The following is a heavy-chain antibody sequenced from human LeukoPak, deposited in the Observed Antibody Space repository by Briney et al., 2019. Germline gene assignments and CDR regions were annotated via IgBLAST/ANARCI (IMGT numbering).Heavy chain of an antibody. CDR1: GGSMSRYY. Sequence: PSETLSLTCTVSGGSMSRYYWSWIRQPPGKGLEWIGYIYYSGSTNYNPSLKSRVTISVDTSKNQFSLKLSSVTAADTAVYYCARQGAYDFWSGQGAFDIWGQGTMVTVSS. D-gene: IGHD3-3*01. CDR2: IYYSGST. J-gene: IGHJ3*02. CDR3: ARQGAYDFWSGQGAFDI. V-gene: IGHV4-59*08.